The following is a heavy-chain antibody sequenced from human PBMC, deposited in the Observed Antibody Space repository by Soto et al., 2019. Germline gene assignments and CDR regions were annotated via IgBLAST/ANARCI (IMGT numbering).Heavy chain of an antibody. D-gene: IGHD2-15*01. V-gene: IGHV4-4*02. Sequence: SENLSPTCAVSGGSISSSNWWSWVRQPPGKGLEWIGQIYHSGSTNYNPSLKSRVTIPLDKSKNQFSLKVSSVTAADTAVYYCARKKVVARPTWFDPWGQGTLVTVSS. CDR3: ARKKVVARPTWFDP. CDR1: GGSISSSNW. CDR2: IYHSGST. J-gene: IGHJ5*02.